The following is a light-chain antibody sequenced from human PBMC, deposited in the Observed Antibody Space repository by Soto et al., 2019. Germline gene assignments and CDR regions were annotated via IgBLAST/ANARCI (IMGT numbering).Light chain of an antibody. CDR3: HQRQSWPRT. Sequence: EIVLTQSPATLSAFPGDRVTLSCRASQALNTRLAWYQHKPGQAPRLLIYLTSNRAAGVPARFSAWGSETDFTLTISDVEPEDFAVYYCHQRQSWPRTFGQGTKVDSK. V-gene: IGKV3-11*01. J-gene: IGKJ1*01. CDR1: QALNTR. CDR2: LTS.